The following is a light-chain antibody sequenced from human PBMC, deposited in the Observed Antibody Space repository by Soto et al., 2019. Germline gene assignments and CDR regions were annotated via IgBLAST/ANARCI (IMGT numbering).Light chain of an antibody. CDR2: AAS. Sequence: DIQLTQSPSFLTASVGDRVTITCRASQDISSHLAWYQQKPGKAPKLLIYAASTLQSGVPSGFGGSGSGTEFTLTITSLQPEDFATYYCQQVKTYPLTFGGGTKVEIK. V-gene: IGKV1-9*01. J-gene: IGKJ4*01. CDR3: QQVKTYPLT. CDR1: QDISSH.